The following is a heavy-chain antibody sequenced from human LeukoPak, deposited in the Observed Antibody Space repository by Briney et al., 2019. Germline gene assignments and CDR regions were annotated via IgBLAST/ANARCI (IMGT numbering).Heavy chain of an antibody. V-gene: IGHV4-59*01. J-gene: IGHJ4*02. CDR3: ARHLLRFDFFDY. Sequence: PSETLSLTCAVSGGSISSYYWSWIRQPPGKGLEWIGYVSYSGSTNYNPSLKSRVTISVDTSKNQFSLKLSSVTAADTAVYYCARHLLRFDFFDYWGQGTLVTVSS. CDR2: VSYSGST. CDR1: GGSISSYY. D-gene: IGHD3-3*01.